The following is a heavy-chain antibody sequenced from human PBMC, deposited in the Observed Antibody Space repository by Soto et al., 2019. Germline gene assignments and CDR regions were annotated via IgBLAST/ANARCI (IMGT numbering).Heavy chain of an antibody. CDR3: ARSDGRY. CDR2: IYYSGST. V-gene: IGHV4-59*01. CDR1: GGSISSYY. Sequence: QVQLQESGPGLVKPSETLSLTCTVSGGSISSYYWSWIRQPPGKGLEWIGYIYYSGSTNYNPPLQRRVTISVDTSKNQFSLKLSSVTAADTAVYYCARSDGRYWGQGTLVTVSS. J-gene: IGHJ4*02.